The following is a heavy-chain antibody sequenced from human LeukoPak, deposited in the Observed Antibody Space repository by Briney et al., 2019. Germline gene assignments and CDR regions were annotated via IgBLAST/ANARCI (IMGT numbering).Heavy chain of an antibody. CDR2: INPNSGGT. V-gene: IGHV1-2*06. Sequence: ASVEVSCKASGYTFTDYYIHWVRQAPGQGLEWMGRINPNSGGTNYAQKFQGRVTMTRDTSISTAYVELSRLRSDDTAVYYCARDQVGTHDILTGYYTFWGQGTLVTVSS. CDR1: GYTFTDYY. D-gene: IGHD3-9*01. J-gene: IGHJ4*02. CDR3: ARDQVGTHDILTGYYTF.